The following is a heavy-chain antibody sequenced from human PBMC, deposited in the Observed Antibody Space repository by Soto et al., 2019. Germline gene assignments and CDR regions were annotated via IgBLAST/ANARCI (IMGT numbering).Heavy chain of an antibody. D-gene: IGHD1-7*01. CDR2: IYYSGST. Sequence: EWIGYIYYSGSTYYNPSLKSRVTISVDTSKNQFSLKLSSVTAADTAVYYCARVLRYNWNYVGGLDYWGQGTLVTVSS. CDR3: ARVLRYNWNYVGGLDY. J-gene: IGHJ4*02. V-gene: IGHV4-31*02.